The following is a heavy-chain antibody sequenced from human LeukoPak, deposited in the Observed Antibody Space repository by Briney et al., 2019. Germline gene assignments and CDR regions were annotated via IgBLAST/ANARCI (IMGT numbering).Heavy chain of an antibody. J-gene: IGHJ4*02. Sequence: SETLSLTCTVSGGSFSSYYWSWIRQPAGKGLEWIGRIYTSGSTNYNPSLKSRVTMSVDTSKNQFSLKQSSVTAADTAVYYCARTGDELWSGYHDYWGQGALVTVSS. V-gene: IGHV4-4*07. CDR3: ARTGDELWSGYHDY. CDR1: GGSFSSYY. D-gene: IGHD3-3*01. CDR2: IYTSGST.